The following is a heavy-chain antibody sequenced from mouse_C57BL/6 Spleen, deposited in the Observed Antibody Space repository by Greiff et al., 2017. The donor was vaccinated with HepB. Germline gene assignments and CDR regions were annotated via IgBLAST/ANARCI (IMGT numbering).Heavy chain of an antibody. D-gene: IGHD4-1*01. CDR1: GFSLSTFGMG. CDR2: IWWDDDK. CDR3: ARRRSWDGSYYFDY. V-gene: IGHV8-8*01. J-gene: IGHJ2*01. Sequence: QVTLKVCGPGILQPSQTLSLTCSFSGFSLSTFGMGVGWIRQPSGKGLEWLAHIWWDDDKYYNPALKSRLTISKDTSKNQVFLKIANVDTADTATYYCARRRSWDGSYYFDYWGQGTTLTVSS.